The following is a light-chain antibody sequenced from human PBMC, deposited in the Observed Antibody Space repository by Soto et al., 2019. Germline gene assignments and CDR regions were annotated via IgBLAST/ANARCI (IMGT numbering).Light chain of an antibody. CDR2: DVS. CDR1: SGDVGSYNF. V-gene: IGLV2-14*03. Sequence: QSVLTQPASVSGSPGQSITISCTGTSGDVGSYNFVSWYQQHPGKAPKLMIYDVSNRPSGVSARFSGSKSGNTASLTISGLQAEDESEYYCSSYTTSSFVVFGGGTKLTVL. J-gene: IGLJ2*01. CDR3: SSYTTSSFVV.